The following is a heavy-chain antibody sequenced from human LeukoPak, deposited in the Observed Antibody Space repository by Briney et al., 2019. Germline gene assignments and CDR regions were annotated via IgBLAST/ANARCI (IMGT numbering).Heavy chain of an antibody. V-gene: IGHV3-30*18. J-gene: IGHJ4*02. CDR3: AKTVGVNFFDY. CDR2: ISYDGSNK. CDR1: GFTFSTYG. Sequence: GGSLRLSCAASGFTFSTYGMHWVRQAPGKGLEWVAVISYDGSNKYYTDSVKGRFTISRDNSKNTLYLQMHSLRGEDTAMYYCAKTVGVNFFDYWGQGTLVTVSS. D-gene: IGHD1-26*01.